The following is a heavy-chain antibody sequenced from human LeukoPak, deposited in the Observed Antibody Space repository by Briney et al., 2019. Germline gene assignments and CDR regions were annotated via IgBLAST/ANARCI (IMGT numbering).Heavy chain of an antibody. J-gene: IGHJ4*02. CDR2: IWYDGSNK. CDR1: GFSFNTYG. V-gene: IGHV3-33*06. Sequence: GGSLRLSCVASGFSFNTYGMHWVRQAPGKGLEWVAVIWYDGSNKYYADSVKGRFTISRDSSKNTLYLQMNSLRAEDTAVYYCAKDLGYCGGDCYSFIDYWGLGTLVTVSS. CDR3: AKDLGYCGGDCYSFIDY. D-gene: IGHD2-21*02.